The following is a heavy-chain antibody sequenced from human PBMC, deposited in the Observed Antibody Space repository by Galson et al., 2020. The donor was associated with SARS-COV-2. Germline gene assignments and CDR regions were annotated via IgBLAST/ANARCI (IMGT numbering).Heavy chain of an antibody. CDR1: GFTFSNYA. CDR2: IRSNGGST. Sequence: GGSLRLSCSASGFTFSNYAMHWVRQAPGKGLGYVSAIRSNGGSTYYADSMKGRFTISRDNSKNTLYLQMSSLRAEDTAVYYCVRVSVVTLELDYWGQGTLVTVSS. V-gene: IGHV3-64D*06. J-gene: IGHJ4*02. D-gene: IGHD2-21*02. CDR3: VRVSVVTLELDY.